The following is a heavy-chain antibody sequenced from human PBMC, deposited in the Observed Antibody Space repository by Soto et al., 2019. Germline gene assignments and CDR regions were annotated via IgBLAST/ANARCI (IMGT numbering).Heavy chain of an antibody. D-gene: IGHD2-21*01. V-gene: IGHV1-18*01. J-gene: IGHJ6*02. CDR3: ARGRDVVIAAGTANAIDV. CDR1: GDTFNNYG. CDR2: ISAINGET. Sequence: ASVKVSCKASGDTFNNYGFSWVRPAPGQGLEWMGRISAINGETNSAQKFQGRVTLTTDTSTNTAYMEMSTLRSQDTAMYYCARGRDVVIAAGTANAIDVWGQGTMVTVSS.